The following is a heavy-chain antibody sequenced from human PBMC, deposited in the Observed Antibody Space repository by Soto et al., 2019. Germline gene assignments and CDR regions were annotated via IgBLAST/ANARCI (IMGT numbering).Heavy chain of an antibody. V-gene: IGHV3-33*01. CDR3: ARGPDYSNFGYFEY. CDR1: GFTFSSHA. Sequence: QVQLVESGGGVVQPGRSLRLSCAASGFTFSSHAMNWVRQAPGKGLEWVALIWNAGNNKYYADAGSVKGRFTISRDNSRNTLYLEMNSVRADDTGVYYCARGPDYSNFGYFEYWGQGTLVTVSS. J-gene: IGHJ4*02. CDR2: IWNAGNNK. D-gene: IGHD4-4*01.